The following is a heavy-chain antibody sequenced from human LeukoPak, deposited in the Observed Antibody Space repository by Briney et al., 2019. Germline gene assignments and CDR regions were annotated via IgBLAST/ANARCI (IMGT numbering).Heavy chain of an antibody. Sequence: SETLSLTCTVSGYSIRSGYYWGWIRQPPGKGLEWIGSIDHSGSTYYIPSLKSRVTISVDTSKNQFSLKLSSVTAADTAVYYCARVLSYCNGGGCYSSGYWGQGTLVTVSS. CDR3: ARVLSYCNGGGCYSSGY. V-gene: IGHV4-38-2*02. CDR2: IDHSGST. CDR1: GYSIRSGYY. D-gene: IGHD2-15*01. J-gene: IGHJ4*02.